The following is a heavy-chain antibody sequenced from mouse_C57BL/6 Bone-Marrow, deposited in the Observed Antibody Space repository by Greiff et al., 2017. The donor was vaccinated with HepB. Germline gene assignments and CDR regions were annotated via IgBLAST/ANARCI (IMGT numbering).Heavy chain of an antibody. CDR1: GFTFSDYG. D-gene: IGHD1-1*01. CDR3: APYYYGSSSAWFAY. CDR2: ISSGSSTI. Sequence: EVQRVESGGGLVKPGGSLKLSCAASGFTFSDYGMHWVRQAPEKGLVWVAYISSGSSTIYYADTVKGRFTISRDNAKNTLFLQMTSLRSEDTAMYYCAPYYYGSSSAWFAYWGQGTLVTVSA. V-gene: IGHV5-17*01. J-gene: IGHJ3*01.